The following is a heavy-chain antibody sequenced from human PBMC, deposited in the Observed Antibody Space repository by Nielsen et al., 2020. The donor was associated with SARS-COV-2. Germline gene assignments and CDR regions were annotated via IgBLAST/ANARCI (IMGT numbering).Heavy chain of an antibody. CDR1: GGSISSGGYY. Sequence: SATLSLTCTVSGGSISSGGYYWSWIRQHPGKGLEWIGYIYYSGSTYYNPSLKSRVTISVDTSKNQFSLKLSSVTAADTAVYYCARVPTRESWFDPWGQGTLVTVSS. J-gene: IGHJ5*02. D-gene: IGHD5-24*01. CDR3: ARVPTRESWFDP. V-gene: IGHV4-31*03. CDR2: IYYSGST.